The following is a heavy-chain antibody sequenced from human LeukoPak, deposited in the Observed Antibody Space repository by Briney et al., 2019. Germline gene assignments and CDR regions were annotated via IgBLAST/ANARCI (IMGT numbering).Heavy chain of an antibody. CDR2: IYTSGST. V-gene: IGHV4-4*07. CDR3: ARGGLAAAGDYFDY. D-gene: IGHD6-13*01. Sequence: PSETLSLTCTVSGGSISSYYWSWIRQPAGKGLEWIGRIYTSGSTNYNPSLKSRVTMSVDTSKNQFSLKLSSVTAADTAVYYCARGGLAAAGDYFDYWGQGTLVTVSS. CDR1: GGSISSYY. J-gene: IGHJ4*02.